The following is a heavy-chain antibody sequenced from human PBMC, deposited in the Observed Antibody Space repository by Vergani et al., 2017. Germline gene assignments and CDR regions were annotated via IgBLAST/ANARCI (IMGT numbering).Heavy chain of an antibody. CDR3: AKSNPLHCGYDYLYYYHAMDV. D-gene: IGHD5-12*01. CDR1: GFTFNHND. J-gene: IGHJ6*02. V-gene: IGHV3-23*01. CDR2: SSGSGGST. Sequence: EVQLLESGGDLVQPGGSLRLSCAASGFTFNHNDMNWVRQAPGKGLEWVSGSSGSGGSTYYAGSVKGGFTISRDSSKNTLYLQMNSLSAGDTAVYYGAKSNPLHCGYDYLYYYHAMDVWGQGTTVTVSS.